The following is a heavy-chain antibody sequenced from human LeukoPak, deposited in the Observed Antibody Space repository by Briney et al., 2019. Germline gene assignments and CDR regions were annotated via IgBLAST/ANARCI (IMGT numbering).Heavy chain of an antibody. CDR2: IIPILGIA. Sequence: GASVKVSCKASGGTFSSYAISWVRQAPGQGLEWMRRIIPILGIASYAQKFQGRVTMTSDTSTTTVYMEVSSLRSDDTAVYYCARLDYSKFDYWGQGTLVTVTS. J-gene: IGHJ4*02. CDR3: ARLDYSKFDY. D-gene: IGHD4-11*01. CDR1: GGTFSSYA. V-gene: IGHV1-69*04.